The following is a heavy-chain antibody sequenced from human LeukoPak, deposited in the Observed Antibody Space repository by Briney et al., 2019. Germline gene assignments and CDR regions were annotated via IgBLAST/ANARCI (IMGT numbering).Heavy chain of an antibody. J-gene: IGHJ4*02. CDR2: IYYSGST. CDR3: ARDKGGYFDY. V-gene: IGHV4-59*01. CDR1: GGSISSYY. Sequence: SETLSLTCTVSGGSISSYYWSWIRQPPGKGLEWIGYIYYSGSTNYNPSLRSRVTISVDTSKNQFSLKLSSVTAADTAVYYCARDKGGYFDYWGQGTLVTVSS.